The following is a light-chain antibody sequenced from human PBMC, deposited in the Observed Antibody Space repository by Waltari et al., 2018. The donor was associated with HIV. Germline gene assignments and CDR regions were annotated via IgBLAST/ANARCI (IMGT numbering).Light chain of an antibody. J-gene: IGKJ3*01. V-gene: IGKV1-39*01. CDR2: AAS. CDR1: QIITSH. Sequence: DIQMTQSPSSLSASVGDRVTLTCRASQIITSHLNWYQQRPGKAPKLLIYAASRLESGVPSRFSGSGSGTDYTLTISSLQPEDFATYYCQQSFTLPLTFGPGTKVDIK. CDR3: QQSFTLPLT.